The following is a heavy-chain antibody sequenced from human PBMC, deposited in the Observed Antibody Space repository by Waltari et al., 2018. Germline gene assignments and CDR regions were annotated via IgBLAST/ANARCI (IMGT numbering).Heavy chain of an antibody. V-gene: IGHV4-59*01. CDR3: ARDFLHSFYYYMDV. J-gene: IGHJ6*03. CDR2: VFHSGST. CDR1: VGSIRSTY. D-gene: IGHD5-18*01. Sequence: QVQLQESGPRLVQPPETLSLTRTAPVGSIRSTYWSWIRQSPGKGLVWVGYVFHSGSTNYNPSLKSRVTMSLDTSKSQFSLKLTSVTPADTAVYYCARDFLHSFYYYMDVWGKVTMVTVSS.